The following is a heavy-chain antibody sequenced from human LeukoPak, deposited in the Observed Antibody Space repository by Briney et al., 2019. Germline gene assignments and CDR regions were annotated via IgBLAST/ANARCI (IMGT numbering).Heavy chain of an antibody. Sequence: SETLSLTCTVSGGSISNYYWSWIRQPPGKGLEWIGYIYYSGSTNYNPSLKSRVTISVDTSKNQFSLKLSSVTAADTAVYYCARAPLGYCSGGSCFQGFDYWGQGTLVTVSS. CDR2: IYYSGST. CDR3: ARAPLGYCSGGSCFQGFDY. V-gene: IGHV4-59*01. D-gene: IGHD2-15*01. CDR1: GGSISNYY. J-gene: IGHJ4*02.